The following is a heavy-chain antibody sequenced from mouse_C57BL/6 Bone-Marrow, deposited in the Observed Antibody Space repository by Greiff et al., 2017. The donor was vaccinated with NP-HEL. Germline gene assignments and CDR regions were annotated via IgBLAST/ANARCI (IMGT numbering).Heavy chain of an antibody. CDR1: GYTFTSYW. V-gene: IGHV1-59*01. Sequence: QVQLQQPGAELVRPGTSVKLSCKASGYTFTSYWMHWVKQRPGQGLEWIGVIDPSDSYTNYNQKFKGKATLTVDTSSSTAYMQLSSLTSEDSAVYYCAKPHTVVDAMDYWGQGTSVTVSS. CDR3: AKPHTVVDAMDY. D-gene: IGHD1-1*01. CDR2: IDPSDSYT. J-gene: IGHJ4*01.